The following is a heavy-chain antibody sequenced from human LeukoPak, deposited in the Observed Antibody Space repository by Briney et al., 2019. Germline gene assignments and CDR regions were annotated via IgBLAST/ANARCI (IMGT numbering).Heavy chain of an antibody. V-gene: IGHV4-34*01. D-gene: IGHD3-3*01. CDR2: INHSGST. CDR3: ARGSYDFWSGYYNYYYNYMDV. Sequence: PSETLSLTCAVYGGSFSGHYWSWIRQPPGKGLEWIGEINHSGSTNYNPSLKSRVTISVDTSKNQFSLKLSSVTAADTAVYYCARGSYDFWSGYYNYYYNYMDVWGKGTTVTVSS. J-gene: IGHJ6*03. CDR1: GGSFSGHY.